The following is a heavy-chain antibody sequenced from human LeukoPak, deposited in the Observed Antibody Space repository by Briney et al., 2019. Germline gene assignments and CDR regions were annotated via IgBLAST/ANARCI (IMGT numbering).Heavy chain of an antibody. CDR1: GFTFRTYA. CDR2: ISGNGRNT. D-gene: IGHD3-22*01. CDR3: ARDSPRPPTYYYDSSDF. V-gene: IGHV3-23*01. Sequence: GGSLRLSCAASGFTFRTYAMSWVRQAQGKGLEWVSAISGNGRNTYYADSVKGRFTISRDNSKNTLYLQMNSLRVEDTAVYYCARDSPRPPTYYYDSSDFWGQGTLVTVSS. J-gene: IGHJ4*02.